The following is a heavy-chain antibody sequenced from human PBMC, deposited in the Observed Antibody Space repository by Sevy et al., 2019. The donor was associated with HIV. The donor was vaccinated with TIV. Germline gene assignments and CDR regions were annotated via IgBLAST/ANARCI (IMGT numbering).Heavy chain of an antibody. CDR1: GFTFSSYS. V-gene: IGHV3-48*02. CDR3: ARGLGYYYDSSGPKGAFDI. D-gene: IGHD3-22*01. CDR2: ISSSSSTI. Sequence: GGSLRLSCAASGFTFSSYSMNWVRQAPGKGLEWVSYISSSSSTIYYADSVKGRFTISRENAKNSLYLQMNSLRDEDTAVYYCARGLGYYYDSSGPKGAFDIWGQGTMVTVSS. J-gene: IGHJ3*02.